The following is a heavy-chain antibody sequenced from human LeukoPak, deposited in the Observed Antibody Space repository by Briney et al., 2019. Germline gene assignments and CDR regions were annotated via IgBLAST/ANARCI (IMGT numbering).Heavy chain of an antibody. J-gene: IGHJ4*02. CDR1: GGSISSGGYS. D-gene: IGHD3-16*02. CDR2: IYHSGST. CDR3: ARSWHLGELLLYHDY. V-gene: IGHV4-30-2*01. Sequence: SQALSLTCAVSGGSISSGGYSWSWIRQPPGKGLEWIGYIYHSGSTYYNPSLKSRVTISVDRSKNQFSLKLSSVTAADTAVYYCARSWHLGELLLYHDYWGQGTLVTVSS.